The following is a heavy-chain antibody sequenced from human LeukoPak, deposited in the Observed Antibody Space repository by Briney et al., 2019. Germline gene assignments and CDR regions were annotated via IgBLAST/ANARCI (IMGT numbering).Heavy chain of an antibody. CDR3: ARVGRSGGSCWFDY. J-gene: IGHJ4*02. V-gene: IGHV4-34*01. D-gene: IGHD2-15*01. CDR1: GGSFSGYY. CDR2: INHSGST. Sequence: PSETLSLTCAVYGGSFSGYYWSWIRQPPGKGLEWIGEINHSGSTNYNPPLKSRVTISVDKSKNQFSLKLSSVTAADTAVYYCARVGRSGGSCWFDYWGQGTLVTVSS.